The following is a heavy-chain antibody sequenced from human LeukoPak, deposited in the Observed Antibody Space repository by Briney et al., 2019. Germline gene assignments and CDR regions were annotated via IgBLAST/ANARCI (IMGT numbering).Heavy chain of an antibody. Sequence: PGGSLRLSCAASGFTFSSYWMSWVRQAPGKGLEWVANIKQDGSEKYYVDSVKGRFTISRDNAKNSLYLQMNSLRAEDTAVYYCARDPGPVYSSGWYYFDYWGQGTLVTVSS. CDR3: ARDPGPVYSSGWYYFDY. CDR1: GFTFSSYW. CDR2: IKQDGSEK. V-gene: IGHV3-7*01. D-gene: IGHD6-19*01. J-gene: IGHJ4*02.